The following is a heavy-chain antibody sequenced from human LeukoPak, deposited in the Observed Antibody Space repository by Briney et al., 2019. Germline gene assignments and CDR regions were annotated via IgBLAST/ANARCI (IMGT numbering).Heavy chain of an antibody. CDR1: GFSLSGYW. CDR3: TRVQAGRSGLMDV. Sequence: GGSLRLSCAASGFSLSGYWMHWVRQAPGKGPVWVSRISPEGSGTTYADSVKGRFTISRDNSKNTLYLQMNSLRDEDAAVYHCTRVQAGRSGLMDVWGRGTTVTVSS. J-gene: IGHJ6*02. D-gene: IGHD2-8*02. V-gene: IGHV3-74*01. CDR2: ISPEGSGT.